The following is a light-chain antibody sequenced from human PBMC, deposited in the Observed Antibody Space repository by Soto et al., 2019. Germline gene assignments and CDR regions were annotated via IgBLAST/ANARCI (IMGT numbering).Light chain of an antibody. CDR3: PVWDSSSDQPYVG. J-gene: IGLJ2*01. CDR2: DDS. Sequence: SYERTQPPSVSWAPGQTARITCGGNNIGSKSVYWYQKKPGQDPVVVVYDDSNRPSGIPERFSGSNSGNTATLTISRVEAGDEADYYCPVWDSSSDQPYVGFSGATKLTVL. CDR1: NIGSKS. V-gene: IGLV3-21*02.